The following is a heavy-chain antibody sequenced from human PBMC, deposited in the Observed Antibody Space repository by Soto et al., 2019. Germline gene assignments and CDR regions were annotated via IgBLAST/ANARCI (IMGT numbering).Heavy chain of an antibody. CDR1: GFTVSSNY. Sequence: GGSLRLSCAASGFTVSSNYMSWVRQAPGKGLEWVSVIYSGGSTYYADSVKGRFTISRDNSKNTLYLQMNSLRAEDTAVYYCASCSGYDFFDYWGQGTLVTVSS. J-gene: IGHJ4*02. D-gene: IGHD5-12*01. CDR3: ASCSGYDFFDY. V-gene: IGHV3-53*01. CDR2: IYSGGST.